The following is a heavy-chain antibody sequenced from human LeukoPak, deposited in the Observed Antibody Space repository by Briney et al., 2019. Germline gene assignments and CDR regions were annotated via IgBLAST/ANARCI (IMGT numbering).Heavy chain of an antibody. CDR2: INTYNGNT. CDR3: ARVGSGWYYYFDY. J-gene: IGHJ4*02. V-gene: IGHV1-18*01. D-gene: IGHD6-19*01. Sequence: ASVKVSCKASGYTFTSYGISWVRQAPGQGLEWRGWINTYNGNTHYAQKFQGRVTTTTDTATSTAYMELSRLRSDDTAVYYCARVGSGWYYYFDYWGQGTLVTVSS. CDR1: GYTFTSYG.